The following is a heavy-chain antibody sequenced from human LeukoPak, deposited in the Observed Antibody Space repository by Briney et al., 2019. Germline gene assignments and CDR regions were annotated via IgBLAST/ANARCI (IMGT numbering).Heavy chain of an antibody. CDR2: IDPSDSST. CDR1: GYSFTSYW. J-gene: IGHJ5*02. D-gene: IGHD2/OR15-2a*01. V-gene: IGHV5-10-1*01. Sequence: GESLKISCKGSGYSFTSYWISWVRQMPGKGLEWMGRIDPSDSSTNYSPSFQGHVTISADKSHSTSYLQWSRLKASDTAMYYCSRKEFRDGANWFDPWGQGTLVTVSS. CDR3: SRKEFRDGANWFDP.